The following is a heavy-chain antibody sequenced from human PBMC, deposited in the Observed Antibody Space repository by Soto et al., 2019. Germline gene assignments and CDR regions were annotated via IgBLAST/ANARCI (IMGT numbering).Heavy chain of an antibody. Sequence: GGSLRLSCAASGFTFSSYGMHWVRQAPGKGLEWVAVISYDGSNKYYADSVKGRFTISRDNSENTLYLQMNSLRAEDTAVYYCAKDDFGEFTLYGMDVWGQGTTVTVSS. D-gene: IGHD3-10*01. CDR1: GFTFSSYG. CDR3: AKDDFGEFTLYGMDV. CDR2: ISYDGSNK. J-gene: IGHJ6*02. V-gene: IGHV3-30*18.